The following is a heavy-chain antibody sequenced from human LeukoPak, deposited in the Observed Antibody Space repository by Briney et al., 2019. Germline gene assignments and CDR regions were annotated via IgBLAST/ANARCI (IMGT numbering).Heavy chain of an antibody. CDR1: GESFSGYY. Sequence: KTSETLSLTCAVYGESFSGYYWSWIRQPPGGGLEWNGEIKHSGNNNYNPSRKSRVTISVDTSENQFSLKLSSVTATDTAVYYLARLELYLGSDLWGRGPGVSVS. V-gene: IGHV4-34*01. D-gene: IGHD2-2*01. CDR2: IKHSGNN. J-gene: IGHJ1*01. CDR3: ARLELYLGSDL.